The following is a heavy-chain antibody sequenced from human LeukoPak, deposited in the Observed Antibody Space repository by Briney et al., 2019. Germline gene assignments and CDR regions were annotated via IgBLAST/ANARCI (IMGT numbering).Heavy chain of an antibody. J-gene: IGHJ5*02. D-gene: IGHD4-17*01. Sequence: GGSLRLSCAASGFTFSSYSMNWVRQAPGKGLEWVSSISSSSSYIYYADSVKGRFTISRDNAKNSLYLQMNSLRAEDTAVYYCARGSDGDYVGWFDPWGQGTLVTVSS. CDR1: GFTFSSYS. CDR3: ARGSDGDYVGWFDP. CDR2: ISSSSSYI. V-gene: IGHV3-21*01.